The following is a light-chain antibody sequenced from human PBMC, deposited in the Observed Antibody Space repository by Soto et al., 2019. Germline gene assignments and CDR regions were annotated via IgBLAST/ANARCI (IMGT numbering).Light chain of an antibody. J-gene: IGLJ2*01. Sequence: QSVLTQTPSASGTPGQRVTISCSGSSSNIGSNYVYWYQQLPGTAPKLVMYSNNKRPSGVPDRFSGSKSGTSASLAISGLRSEDEADYYCAAWDDSLSCVVFGGGTKLTVL. V-gene: IGLV1-47*02. CDR2: SNN. CDR3: AAWDDSLSCVV. CDR1: SSNIGSNY.